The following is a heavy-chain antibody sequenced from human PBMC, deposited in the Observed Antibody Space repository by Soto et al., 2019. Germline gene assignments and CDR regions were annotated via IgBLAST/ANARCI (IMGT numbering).Heavy chain of an antibody. CDR2: MEPSTGRT. J-gene: IGHJ4*02. CDR3: ARGVSAGVDY. CDR1: GYSFTSLD. V-gene: IGHV1-8*01. D-gene: IGHD1-26*01. Sequence: QVQLVQSGAEVREPGASVKVSCKASGYSFTSLDINWVRQTAGQGLEWMGWMEPSTGRTGYAQKFQGRVTMTRDTSITTAYMELNTLTSDDTALYYCARGVSAGVDYWGQGTLVIVSS.